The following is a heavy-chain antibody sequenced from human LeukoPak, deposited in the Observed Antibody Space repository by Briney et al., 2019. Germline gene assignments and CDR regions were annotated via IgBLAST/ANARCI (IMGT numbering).Heavy chain of an antibody. D-gene: IGHD2-2*01. CDR3: ARDDCSSISCYHNWFDP. CDR1: GFTFSSYW. V-gene: IGHV3-7*01. J-gene: IGHJ5*02. Sequence: GGSLRLSCAASGFTFSSYWMSWVRQAPGKGLEWVANIKQDGSEKYYEDSVKGRFTISRDNAKNSLYLQMNSLRAEDTAVYYCARDDCSSISCYHNWFDPWGQGTLVTVSS. CDR2: IKQDGSEK.